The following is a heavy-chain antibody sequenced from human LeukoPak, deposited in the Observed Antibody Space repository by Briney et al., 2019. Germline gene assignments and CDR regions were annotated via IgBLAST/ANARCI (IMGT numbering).Heavy chain of an antibody. J-gene: IGHJ4*02. CDR3: ASSQRPDFWSGYHYIDY. Sequence: GGSLRLSCAASGFTFSSYAMSWVRQAPGKGLEWVSAISGSGGSTYYADSVKGRFTISRDNSKNALYLQMNSLRAEDTAVYYCASSQRPDFWSGYHYIDYWGQGTLVTVSS. CDR2: ISGSGGST. V-gene: IGHV3-23*01. CDR1: GFTFSSYA. D-gene: IGHD3-3*01.